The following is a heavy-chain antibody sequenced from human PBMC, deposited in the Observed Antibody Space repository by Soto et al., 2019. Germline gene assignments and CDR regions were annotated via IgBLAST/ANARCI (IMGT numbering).Heavy chain of an antibody. Sequence: PSETLSLTCTVCGDSITTYQSSWIRKPPGKGLEWIGGYSGFTDYNPSLESRATISVDHSKNQFSLTLRSVTAADTAVYYCARDYGEYSFFLDYWGQGALVTVSS. CDR3: ARDYGEYSFFLDY. CDR2: YSGFT. D-gene: IGHD4-17*01. CDR1: GDSITTYQ. V-gene: IGHV4-59*01. J-gene: IGHJ4*02.